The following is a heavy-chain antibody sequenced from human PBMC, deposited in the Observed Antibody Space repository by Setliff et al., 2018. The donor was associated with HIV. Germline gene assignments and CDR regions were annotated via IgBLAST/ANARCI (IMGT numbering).Heavy chain of an antibody. CDR1: GYSFTTYW. Sequence: GESLKISCQGSGYSFTTYWNGWLRQMPGKGLACMGIIYPGDSDTRYSPSFRGQVTISADKSISTAYLQWSSPRASDTAMYYCARVVAGKSSTDGFDIWGQGTMVTVSS. V-gene: IGHV5-51*01. CDR3: ARVVAGKSSTDGFDI. J-gene: IGHJ3*02. CDR2: IYPGDSDT. D-gene: IGHD6-19*01.